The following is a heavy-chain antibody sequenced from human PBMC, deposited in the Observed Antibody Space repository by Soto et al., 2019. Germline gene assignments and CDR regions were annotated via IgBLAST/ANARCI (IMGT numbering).Heavy chain of an antibody. J-gene: IGHJ6*02. CDR1: GGSISSFY. V-gene: IGHV4-59*01. Sequence: SETLSLTCTVSGGSISSFYWSWIRQPPGKGLEWIGYIYYSGSTNYNPSLKSRVTISVDTSKNQFSLKLSSVTAADTAVYYCARGRNLFGVYYYYGMDVWGQGTTVTVSS. D-gene: IGHD3-10*02. CDR2: IYYSGST. CDR3: ARGRNLFGVYYYYGMDV.